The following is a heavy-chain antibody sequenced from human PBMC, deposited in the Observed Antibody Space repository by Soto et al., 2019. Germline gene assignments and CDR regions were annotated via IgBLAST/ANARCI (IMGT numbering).Heavy chain of an antibody. D-gene: IGHD6-6*01. CDR2: IWYDGSNK. CDR3: AREMHSSSLLIDY. J-gene: IGHJ4*02. Sequence: GGSLRLSCAASGFTFSSYGMHWVRQAPGKGLEWVAVIWYDGSNKYYADSVKGRFTISRDNSKNTLYLQMNSLRAEDTAVYYCAREMHSSSLLIDYWGQGTLVTVSS. V-gene: IGHV3-33*01. CDR1: GFTFSSYG.